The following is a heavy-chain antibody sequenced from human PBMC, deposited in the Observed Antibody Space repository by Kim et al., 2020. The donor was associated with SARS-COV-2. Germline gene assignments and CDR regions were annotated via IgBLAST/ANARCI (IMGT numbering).Heavy chain of an antibody. CDR1: GFTFSSYG. D-gene: IGHD2-2*01. J-gene: IGHJ4*02. V-gene: IGHV3-33*01. Sequence: GGSLRLSCAASGFTFSSYGMHWVRQAPGKGLEWVAVIWYDGSNKYYADSVKGRFTISRDNSKNTLYLQMNSLRAEDTAVYYCARGPYCSSTSCYARRNYFFDYWGQGTLVTVSS. CDR2: IWYDGSNK. CDR3: ARGPYCSSTSCYARRNYFFDY.